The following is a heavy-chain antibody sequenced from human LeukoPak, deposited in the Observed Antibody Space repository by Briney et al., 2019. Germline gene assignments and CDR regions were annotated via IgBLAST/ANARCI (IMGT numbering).Heavy chain of an antibody. J-gene: IGHJ4*02. CDR1: GGSFTGHH. CDR3: ARDPTTVVTLPYYFDF. Sequence: TSETLSLTCAVYGGSFTGHHWNWIRQSAGKGLEWIGEVNHRGTTNYNPSLKSRVTISVDTSKNQFFLKLTSATAADTAVYYCARDPTTVVTLPYYFDFWGQGTLVTVSS. V-gene: IGHV4-34*01. CDR2: VNHRGTT. D-gene: IGHD4-23*01.